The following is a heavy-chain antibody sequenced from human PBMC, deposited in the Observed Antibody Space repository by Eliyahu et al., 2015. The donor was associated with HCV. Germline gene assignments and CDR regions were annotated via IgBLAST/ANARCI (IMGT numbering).Heavy chain of an antibody. CDR1: GSTFSNYA. V-gene: IGHV3-23*01. CDR2: ISGRGAST. Sequence: EVQLLESGGGLVQPGGSLRLSCAASGSTFSNYAXSWVXQAPGKGLEWVSAISGRGASTYYADSVKGRFTISRDNSKNTLYLQMNSLRAEDTAVHYCAKAATPWYFDYWGQGTLVTVSS. CDR3: AKAATPWYFDY. D-gene: IGHD2-2*01. J-gene: IGHJ4*02.